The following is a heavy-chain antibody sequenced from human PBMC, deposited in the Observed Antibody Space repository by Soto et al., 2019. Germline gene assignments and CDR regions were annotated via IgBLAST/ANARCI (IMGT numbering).Heavy chain of an antibody. CDR3: ARETVDLATNG. Sequence: PGGSLRLSCAASGFTFSSYWMSWGRQAPGKGLEWVANIKQDGSEKYYVDSVKGRFTISRDNAENSLFLQMSSLRAEDTAVYYCARETVDLATNGWGQGTLVTVSS. J-gene: IGHJ4*02. CDR1: GFTFSSYW. D-gene: IGHD5-12*01. CDR2: IKQDGSEK. V-gene: IGHV3-7*01.